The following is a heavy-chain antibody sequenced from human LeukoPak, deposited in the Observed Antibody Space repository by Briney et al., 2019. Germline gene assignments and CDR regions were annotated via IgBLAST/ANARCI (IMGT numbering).Heavy chain of an antibody. CDR2: MYHSGST. J-gene: IGHJ4*02. V-gene: IGHV4-38-2*01. CDR1: GYSISSGYY. CDR3: ARRTVAGSPSDY. Sequence: SETLSLTCAVSGYSISSGYYWGWIRQPPGKGLEWIGNMYHSGSTYYNASLKSRVSISVDTSKNQFSLKLSSVTAADTAVYYCARRTVAGSPSDYWGQGTLVTVSS. D-gene: IGHD6-19*01.